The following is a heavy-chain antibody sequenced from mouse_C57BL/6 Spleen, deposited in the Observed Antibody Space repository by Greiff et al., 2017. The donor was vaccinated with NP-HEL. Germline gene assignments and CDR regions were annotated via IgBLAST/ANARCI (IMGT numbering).Heavy chain of an antibody. CDR1: GFTFSSYT. CDR2: ISGGGGNT. Sequence: EVQGVESGGGLVKPGGSLKLSCAASGFTFSSYTMSWVRQTPEKRLEWVATISGGGGNTYYPDSVKGRFTISRDNAKNTLYLQMSSLRSEDTALYYCARGEGVPFAYWGQGTLVTVSA. V-gene: IGHV5-9*01. J-gene: IGHJ3*01. CDR3: ARGEGVPFAY.